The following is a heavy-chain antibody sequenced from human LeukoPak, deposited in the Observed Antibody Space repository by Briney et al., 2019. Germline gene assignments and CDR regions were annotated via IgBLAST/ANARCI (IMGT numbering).Heavy chain of an antibody. CDR3: VKYIQNVLAVFDP. J-gene: IGHJ5*02. CDR1: GFTFSSYG. CDR2: IWYDGSNK. V-gene: IGHV3-33*01. D-gene: IGHD5-18*01. Sequence: HPGGSLRLSCAASGFTFSSYGMHWVRQAPGKGLEWVSLIWYDGSNKYYADSVKGRFTISRDNSQNTLYLQLNSLRVEDTAIYYCVKYIQNVLAVFDPWGQGALVTVSS.